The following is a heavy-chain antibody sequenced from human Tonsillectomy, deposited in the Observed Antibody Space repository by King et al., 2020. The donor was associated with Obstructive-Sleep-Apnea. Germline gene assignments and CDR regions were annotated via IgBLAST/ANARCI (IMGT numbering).Heavy chain of an antibody. J-gene: IGHJ4*02. D-gene: IGHD6-13*01. V-gene: IGHV3-72*01. CDR3: TRESWYLFAH. Sequence: VQLVESGGGLVQPGGSLRLSCAGSGFIFSDYYMGWVRQAPGKGLEWVGRITHKADSYTTEYAASVKGRFTMSRDDSGNSLSLQMNSLKTEDTAVYYCTRESWYLFAHWGQGTLVTVSS. CDR2: ITHKADSYTT. CDR1: GFIFSDYY.